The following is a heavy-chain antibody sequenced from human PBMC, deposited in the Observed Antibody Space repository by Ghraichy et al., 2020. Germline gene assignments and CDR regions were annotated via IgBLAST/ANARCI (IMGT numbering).Heavy chain of an antibody. D-gene: IGHD6-19*01. V-gene: IGHV3-21*01. CDR1: GFTFSSFT. CDR2: ISSSSSSI. CDR3: ARGKYSGGWFDY. Sequence: GGSLRLSCAASGFTFSSFTLTWVRQAPGKGLEWVSSISSSSSSIYYADSVKGRFNISRDNAKNSLYLQMNSLRAEDTAVYYCARGKYSGGWFDYWGQGTLVTVSS. J-gene: IGHJ4*02.